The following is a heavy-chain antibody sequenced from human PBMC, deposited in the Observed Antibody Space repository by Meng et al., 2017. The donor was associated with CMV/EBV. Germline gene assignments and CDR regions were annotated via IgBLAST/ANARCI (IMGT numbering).Heavy chain of an antibody. V-gene: IGHV1-8*03. J-gene: IGHJ5*02. CDR3: AREGISDQLLSENWFDP. D-gene: IGHD2-2*01. CDR2: MNPNSGNT. CDR1: GYTFTSYD. Sequence: ASMKVSCKASGYTFTSYDINWVRQATGQGLEWMGWMNPNSGNTGYAQKFQGRVTITRNTSISTAYMELSSLRSEDTAVYYCAREGISDQLLSENWFDPWGQGTLVTVSS.